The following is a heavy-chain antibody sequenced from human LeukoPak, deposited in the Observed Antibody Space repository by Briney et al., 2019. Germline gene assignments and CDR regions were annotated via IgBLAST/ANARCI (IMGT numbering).Heavy chain of an antibody. CDR3: ARVKDRIAVAGDFDY. J-gene: IGHJ4*02. V-gene: IGHV1-2*02. D-gene: IGHD6-19*01. CDR1: GYNFTNYA. CDR2: INPNSGGT. Sequence: ASVKVSCKASGYNFTNYAINWVRQAPGQGLEWMGWINPNSGGTNYAQKFQGRVTMTRDTSISTAYMELSRLRSDDTAVYYCARVKDRIAVAGDFDYWGQGTLVTVSS.